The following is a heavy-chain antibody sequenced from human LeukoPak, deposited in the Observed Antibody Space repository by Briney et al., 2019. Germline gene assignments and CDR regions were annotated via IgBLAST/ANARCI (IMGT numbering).Heavy chain of an antibody. CDR2: TLHSGSP. J-gene: IGHJ3*02. CDR1: GAAISSGAFS. CDR3: AREIPLRYCSSTSCPEAFDI. Sequence: SETLSLTCTVSGAAISSGAFSWNWVRQLPGKGLEWIGYTLHSGSPEYNPSLKSRVTILADRSKNQFSLRLTSVTAADTAVYYCAREIPLRYCSSTSCPEAFDIWGQGTMVTVSS. D-gene: IGHD2-2*01. V-gene: IGHV4-30-2*06.